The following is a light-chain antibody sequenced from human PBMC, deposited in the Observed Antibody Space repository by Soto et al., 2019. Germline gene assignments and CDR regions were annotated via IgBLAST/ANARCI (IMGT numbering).Light chain of an antibody. CDR1: SSDVGAYDY. J-gene: IGLJ2*01. CDR2: ANT. Sequence: QSALTQPPSASGSPGQSVTISCTGTSSDVGAYDYVSWYQQHPGTAPKLLIYANTNRPSGVPDRFSGSKSGASASLAITGLQAEDEGVYYCQSYDSKSVLFGGGTKLTVL. CDR3: QSYDSKSVL. V-gene: IGLV2-8*01.